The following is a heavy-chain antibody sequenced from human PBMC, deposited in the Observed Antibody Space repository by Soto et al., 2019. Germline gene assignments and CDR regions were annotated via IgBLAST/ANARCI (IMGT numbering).Heavy chain of an antibody. CDR3: ARQVPDYGDY. V-gene: IGHV4-59*08. CDR1: GGSLSSYY. CDR2: IYYSESI. J-gene: IGHJ4*02. Sequence: SETLSLTCTVSGGSLSSYYWSWIRQAPGKGLENLGYIYYSESINYNPSFKSRVTISVDTSRNQFFLTLNSMTAEDTAVYYCARQVPDYGDYFTQGTLVTVSS.